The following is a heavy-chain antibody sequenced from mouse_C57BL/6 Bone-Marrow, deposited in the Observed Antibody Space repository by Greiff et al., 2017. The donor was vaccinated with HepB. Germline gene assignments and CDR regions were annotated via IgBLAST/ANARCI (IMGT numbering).Heavy chain of an antibody. CDR1: GFTFSDYG. CDR2: ISSGSSTI. J-gene: IGHJ4*01. Sequence: EVQLVESGGGLVKPGGSLKLSCAASGFTFSDYGMHWVRQAPEKGLEWVAYISSGSSTIYYADTVKGRFTISRDNAKNTLFLQMTSLRSEDTAMYYCARHGDYWGQGTSVTVSS. CDR3: ARHGDY. V-gene: IGHV5-17*01.